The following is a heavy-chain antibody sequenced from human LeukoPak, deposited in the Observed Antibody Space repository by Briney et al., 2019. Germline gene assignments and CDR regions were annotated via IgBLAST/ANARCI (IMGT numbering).Heavy chain of an antibody. CDR1: GGSISTYY. D-gene: IGHD5-12*01. Sequence: SETLSLTCAVSGGSISTYYWSWIREPPGKGLEWIGYIYYSGSTNYKPSLKSRVSISVDTAKNQFSLKLSSVTAADTAVYYCARQRGSYGGYDHDAFNIWGQGTMVTVSS. J-gene: IGHJ3*02. CDR3: ARQRGSYGGYDHDAFNI. CDR2: IYYSGST. V-gene: IGHV4-59*08.